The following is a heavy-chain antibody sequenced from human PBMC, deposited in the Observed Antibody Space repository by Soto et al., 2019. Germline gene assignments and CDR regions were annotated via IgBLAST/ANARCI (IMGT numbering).Heavy chain of an antibody. CDR1: GGSIRSYY. D-gene: IGHD1-26*01. J-gene: IGHJ6*02. CDR3: ARLSPWLVGATDYYGMDV. V-gene: IGHV4-59*01. Sequence: SETLSLTCPVSGGSIRSYYRSWIRQPPGKGLEWLGYIYSSGSTNYNPSLKSRVTISVDTSKNQFSLKLSSVTAADTAVYYCARLSPWLVGATDYYGMDVWGQGTTVTVSS. CDR2: IYSSGST.